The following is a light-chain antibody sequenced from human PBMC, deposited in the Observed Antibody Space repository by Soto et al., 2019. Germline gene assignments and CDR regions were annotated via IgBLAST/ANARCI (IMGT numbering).Light chain of an antibody. V-gene: IGLV2-11*01. J-gene: IGLJ1*01. CDR3: CSYGDTIAVYL. Sequence: QSVLTQPPAVSGSPGQSVTISCAGTNSDVGNHNYVSWFQQHPGKAPKLIIYDVTRRPSGVPDRFSGSQSGNTASLTISGLHTEDEADYYCCSYGDTIAVYLFGGGTKVTVL. CDR2: DVT. CDR1: NSDVGNHNY.